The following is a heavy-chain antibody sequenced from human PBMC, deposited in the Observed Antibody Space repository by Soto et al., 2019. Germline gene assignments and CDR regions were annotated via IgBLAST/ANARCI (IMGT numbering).Heavy chain of an antibody. D-gene: IGHD6-19*01. CDR2: MSGTGGST. CDR1: GFTFSSYA. V-gene: IGHV3-23*01. Sequence: EVQLLESGGGLVQPGRSLRLSCAASGFTFSSYAMNWVRKAPGKGLEWVSAMSGTGGSTYYADSVKGRFTISRDNSKNPLYLQMNSLRVEDTAVFYCAKAGFSSGWSPSYFDYWGQGTLVTVSS. J-gene: IGHJ4*02. CDR3: AKAGFSSGWSPSYFDY.